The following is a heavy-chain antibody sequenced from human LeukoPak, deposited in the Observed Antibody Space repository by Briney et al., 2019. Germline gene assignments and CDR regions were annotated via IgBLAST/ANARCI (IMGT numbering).Heavy chain of an antibody. CDR2: IYYSGTT. CDR1: GGSISYYY. J-gene: IGHJ6*02. D-gene: IGHD4-17*01. CDR3: AREDPQTTVPEGMDV. V-gene: IGHV4-59*01. Sequence: SETLSLTCTVSGGSISYYYWSWIRQSPAKGLEWIGYIYYSGTTNYNPSLKSRVTISVDTSKNQFSLQLRSVTAADTAVYYCAREDPQTTVPEGMDVWGQGTTVTVSS.